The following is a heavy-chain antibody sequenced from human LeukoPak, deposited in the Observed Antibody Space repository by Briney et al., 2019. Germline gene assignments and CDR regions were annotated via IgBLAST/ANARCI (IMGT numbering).Heavy chain of an antibody. CDR1: GFTLSYYE. CDR2: ISSESGSST. CDR3: ARSTIFYGMDV. J-gene: IGHJ6*02. V-gene: IGHV3-48*03. D-gene: IGHD3-3*01. Sequence: PGGSLRLSCTASGFTLSYYEMNSVRQAPGKGLEWVSHISSESGSSTYYADSVEGRCTISRENAKNSLYLQINSLRAEDTGIYFCARSTIFYGMDVWGQGTTVTVSS.